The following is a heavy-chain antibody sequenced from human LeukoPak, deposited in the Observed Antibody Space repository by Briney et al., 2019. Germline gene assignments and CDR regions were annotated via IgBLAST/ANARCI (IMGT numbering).Heavy chain of an antibody. V-gene: IGHV3-23*01. D-gene: IGHD1-1*01. CDR1: RFTFKRYA. CDR2: ISGSGGST. Sequence: GGPLRLFCTPSRFTFKRYAVSWVRHSPGKGLELVSAISGSGGSTYYADSVKGRFTISRDNSKNTLYLQMNSLRAEDTAVYYCANQRLERRNYWGQGTLVTVSS. J-gene: IGHJ4*02. CDR3: ANQRLERRNY.